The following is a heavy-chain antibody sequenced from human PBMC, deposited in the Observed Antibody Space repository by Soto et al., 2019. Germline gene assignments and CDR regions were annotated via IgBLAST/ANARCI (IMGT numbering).Heavy chain of an antibody. CDR3: AREYSSGWSTHVQH. Sequence: PGGSLRLSCAASGFTFNNFAMSWVRQAPGKGLEWVSVIYSGGSTYYADSVKGRFTISRHNSKNTLYLQMNSLRAEDTAVYYCAREYSSGWSTHVQHWGQGTLVTVSS. J-gene: IGHJ1*01. CDR2: IYSGGST. CDR1: GFTFNNFA. D-gene: IGHD6-19*01. V-gene: IGHV3-53*04.